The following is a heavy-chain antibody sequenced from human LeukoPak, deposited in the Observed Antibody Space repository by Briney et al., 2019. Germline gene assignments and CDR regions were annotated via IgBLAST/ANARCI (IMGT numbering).Heavy chain of an antibody. CDR1: GFTFSSYA. V-gene: IGHV3-30-3*01. Sequence: GGSLRLSCAASGFTFSSYAMHWVRQAPGKGLEWVAVISYDGSNKYYADSVKGRFTISRDNSKNTLYLLMNSLRAEDTAVYYCAREKLRYNWFDPWGQGTLVTVSS. CDR3: AREKLRYNWFDP. CDR2: ISYDGSNK. D-gene: IGHD1-1*01. J-gene: IGHJ5*02.